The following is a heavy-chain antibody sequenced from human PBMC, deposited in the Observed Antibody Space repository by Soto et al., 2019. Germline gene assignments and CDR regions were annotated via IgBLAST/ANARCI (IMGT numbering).Heavy chain of an antibody. CDR1: RFSFTNAW. J-gene: IGHJ6*02. CDR3: STDIGIYGLDI. Sequence: EVQLVESGGGFVQPGGSLRLSCVASRFSFTNAWMSWVRQAPGKGPEWVGRIKSKTDGGTADYAAPVKCRFTISRDDSQNTLDLHMDSLKTEDTALYHCSTDIGIYGLDIWGQGTTVTVSS. CDR2: IKSKTDGGTA. V-gene: IGHV3-15*01. D-gene: IGHD1-26*01.